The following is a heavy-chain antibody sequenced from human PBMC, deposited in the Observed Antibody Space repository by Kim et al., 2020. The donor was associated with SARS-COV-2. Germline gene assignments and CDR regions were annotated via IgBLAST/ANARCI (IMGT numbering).Heavy chain of an antibody. CDR2: LSHNGGST. CDR3: VKSAVDAAMTVGHYYGMDV. V-gene: IGHV3-64D*06. CDR1: GFTFSSYV. J-gene: IGHJ6*02. Sequence: GGSLRLSCSASGFTFSSYVMHWVRQAPGKGLEYVSALSHNGGSTYYADSVKGRFTISRDNSKNTLYLQMSSLRAEDTAVYYCVKSAVDAAMTVGHYYGMDVWGQGTTVTVSS. D-gene: IGHD5-18*01.